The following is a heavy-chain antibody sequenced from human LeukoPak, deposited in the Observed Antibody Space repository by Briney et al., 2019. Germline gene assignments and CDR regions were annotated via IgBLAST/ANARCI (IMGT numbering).Heavy chain of an antibody. V-gene: IGHV4-59*01. J-gene: IGHJ4*02. CDR3: ARLVWWERYYFDY. D-gene: IGHD1-26*01. CDR2: IYYGGST. CDR1: GGSISSYY. Sequence: PSETLFLTCTVSGGSISSYYWSWIRQPPGKGLEWIGYIYYGGSTNYNPSLKSRVTISVDTSKNQFSLKLSSVAAADTAVYYCARLVWWERYYFDYWGQGTLVTVSS.